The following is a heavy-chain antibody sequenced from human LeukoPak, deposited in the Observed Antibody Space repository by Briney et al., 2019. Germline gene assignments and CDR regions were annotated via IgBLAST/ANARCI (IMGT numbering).Heavy chain of an antibody. CDR3: ARSDNYDSSSYYNS. CDR2: INYRGST. V-gene: IGHV4-30-4*08. CDR1: GGSISSGYQY. D-gene: IGHD3-22*01. Sequence: SQTLSLTCTVSGGSISSGYQYWGWIRQPPGKGLEWIGYINYRGSTYYNSSLRSRVTISGDTAKNQISLNLSSVSAADTAVYYCARSDNYDSSSYYNSWGQGTLVTVSS. J-gene: IGHJ5*02.